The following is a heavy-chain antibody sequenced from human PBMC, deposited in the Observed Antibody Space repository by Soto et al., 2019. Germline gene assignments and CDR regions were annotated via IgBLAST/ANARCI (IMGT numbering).Heavy chain of an antibody. CDR2: IYWNDDK. V-gene: IGHV2-5*01. CDR1: GFSLSTSGVG. CDR3: AHSRWYVHRTPFDP. Sequence: SGLTRGNPTETLTMSCTFCGFSLSTSGVGGGWIRQPPGKALEWLALIYWNDDKRYSPSLKSRLTITKDTSKNQVVLTMTNMDPVDTATYFCAHSRWYVHRTPFDPWGQGTLVTVSS. J-gene: IGHJ5*02. D-gene: IGHD6-13*01.